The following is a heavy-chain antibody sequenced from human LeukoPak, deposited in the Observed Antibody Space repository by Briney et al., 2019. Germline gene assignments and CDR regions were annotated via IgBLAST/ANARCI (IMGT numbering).Heavy chain of an antibody. CDR1: GFTFSSYA. V-gene: IGHV3-30-3*01. J-gene: IGHJ4*02. Sequence: GGSLRLYCAASGFTFSSYAMHWVRQAPGKGLEWVAVISYDGSNKYYADSVKGRFTISRDNSKNTLYLQMNSLRAEDTAVYYCARDHSYGYQVDYWGQGTLVTVSS. CDR3: ARDHSYGYQVDY. CDR2: ISYDGSNK. D-gene: IGHD5-18*01.